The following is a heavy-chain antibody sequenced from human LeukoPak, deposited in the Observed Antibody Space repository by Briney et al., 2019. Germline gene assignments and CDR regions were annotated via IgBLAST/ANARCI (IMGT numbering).Heavy chain of an antibody. V-gene: IGHV4-39*07. CDR3: ARDLANAQLGYFDL. CDR1: DGSISSSIYY. Sequence: PSETLSLTCTVSDGSISSSIYYWVWIRQPPGKGLEWIGRIYYSGSTYYNPSLRSRVTISVDTSKNQSSLKLTSLTAADTAVYYCARDLANAQLGYFDLWGRGTLVTVSS. J-gene: IGHJ2*01. CDR2: IYYSGST. D-gene: IGHD5-18*01.